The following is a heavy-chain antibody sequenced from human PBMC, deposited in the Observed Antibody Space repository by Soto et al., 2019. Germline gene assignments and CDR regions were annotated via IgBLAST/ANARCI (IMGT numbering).Heavy chain of an antibody. D-gene: IGHD1-1*01. J-gene: IGHJ6*02. V-gene: IGHV4-31*03. CDR1: GGSISCGGYY. CDR2: MYHTGST. Sequence: TLSLTCTVSGGSISCGGYYWSWVRQHPGKGLEWIGYMYHTGSTDYNPSLKSRIAISVDRSKNQFFLNVRSVTAADTAVYYCARAAGTAYFYAMDVWGQGTTVTVSS. CDR3: ARAAGTAYFYAMDV.